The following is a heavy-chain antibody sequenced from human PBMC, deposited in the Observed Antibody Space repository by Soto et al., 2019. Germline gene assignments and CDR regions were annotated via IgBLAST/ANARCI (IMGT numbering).Heavy chain of an antibody. CDR2: MKEDGSDK. CDR1: GFTFSTYW. CDR3: ARVDFRVVTGTGWFDP. J-gene: IGHJ5*02. V-gene: IGHV3-7*01. Sequence: GGSLRLSCAAAGFTFSTYWMTWVRQAPGKGLEWVANMKEDGSDKYYVDSVKGRFTISRDNAKNSLYLQMNSLRAEDTAVYYCARVDFRVVTGTGWFDPWGQGTLVTVSS. D-gene: IGHD6-19*01.